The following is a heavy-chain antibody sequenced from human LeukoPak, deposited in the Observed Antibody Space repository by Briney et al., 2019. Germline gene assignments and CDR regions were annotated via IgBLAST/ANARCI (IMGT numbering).Heavy chain of an antibody. CDR1: GGSFSGYY. CDR3: ARGRRYYYDSSGSGPDY. CDR2: INHSGST. V-gene: IGHV4-34*01. Sequence: SETLSLTCAVYGGSFSGYYWSSIRQPPGKRLEWVGEINHSGSTNYNPSLKSRVTISVDTSKKQFSLKLSSVTAADTAVYYCARGRRYYYDSSGSGPDYWGQGTLVTVSS. J-gene: IGHJ4*02. D-gene: IGHD3-22*01.